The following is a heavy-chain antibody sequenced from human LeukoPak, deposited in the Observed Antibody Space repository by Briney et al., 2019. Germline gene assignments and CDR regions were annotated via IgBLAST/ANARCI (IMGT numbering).Heavy chain of an antibody. J-gene: IGHJ3*02. CDR3: AGCSGGSPIDAFHI. Sequence: ESSETLSLTCTVSGGSINSGAYYWGWIRQHPGKGLEWIGYIYYSGSNYYNPSLKSRVTISVVTSKNQFSLKLSSVTAADTAVYYCAGCSGGSPIDAFHIWGQGTMVTVSS. D-gene: IGHD2-15*01. CDR2: IYYSGSN. V-gene: IGHV4-31*03. CDR1: GGSINSGAYY.